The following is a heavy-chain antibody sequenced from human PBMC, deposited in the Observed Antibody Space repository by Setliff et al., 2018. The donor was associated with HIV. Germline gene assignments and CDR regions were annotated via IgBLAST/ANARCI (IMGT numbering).Heavy chain of an antibody. D-gene: IGHD3-16*02. CDR2: IYHSGST. Sequence: NPSETLSLTCTVSGGSISSSSHYWGWIRQPPGKGLEWIGSIYHSGSTYYNPSLKSRVTISVDTSKNQFSLRLSSVAAGDTAVYYCARSLVWGSYRYFDYWGQGTLVTVSS. V-gene: IGHV4-39*07. J-gene: IGHJ4*02. CDR3: ARSLVWGSYRYFDY. CDR1: GGSISSSSHY.